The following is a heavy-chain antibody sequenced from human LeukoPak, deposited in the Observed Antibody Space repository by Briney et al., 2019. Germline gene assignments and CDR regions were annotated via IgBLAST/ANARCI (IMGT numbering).Heavy chain of an antibody. CDR2: ISSSSSYI. CDR3: AREEYYYYSSGYSPHLIQYLGSYYYYYYGMDV. CDR1: GFTFSSYS. Sequence: GGSLRLSCAASGFTFSSYSMNWVRQAPGKGLEWVSSISSSSSYIYYADSVKGRFTISRDNAKNSLYLQMNSLRAEDTAVYYCAREEYYYYSSGYSPHLIQYLGSYYYYYYGMDVWGQGTTVTVSS. D-gene: IGHD3-22*01. V-gene: IGHV3-21*01. J-gene: IGHJ6*02.